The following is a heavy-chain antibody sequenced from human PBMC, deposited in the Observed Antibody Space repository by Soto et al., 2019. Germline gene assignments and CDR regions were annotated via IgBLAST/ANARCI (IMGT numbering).Heavy chain of an antibody. Sequence: EVQLLESGGDFIQPGGSLKLCCAASGFTFSDYAMSWVRQAPGEGLEWISTISSSGATTYYADSVKGRFTISRDNSQNTLCVQMSSLRAEDTAMFFCAKPLSGKGRYSFDSWGQGTLVTVSS. CDR1: GFTFSDYA. CDR3: AKPLSGKGRYSFDS. J-gene: IGHJ4*02. D-gene: IGHD3-10*01. V-gene: IGHV3-23*01. CDR2: ISSSGATT.